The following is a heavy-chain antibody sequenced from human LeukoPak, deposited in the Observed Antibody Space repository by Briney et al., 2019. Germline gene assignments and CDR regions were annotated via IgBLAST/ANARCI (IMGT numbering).Heavy chain of an antibody. CDR3: AKDGLGGIQLWLRDFDY. CDR1: GFTFSSYG. D-gene: IGHD5-18*01. CDR2: ISYDGSNK. V-gene: IGHV3-30*18. J-gene: IGHJ4*02. Sequence: GGSLRLSCAASGFTFSSYGMHWVRQAPGKGLEWVAVISYDGSNKYYADSVKGRFTISRVNSKNTLYLQMNSLRAEDTAVYYCAKDGLGGIQLWLRDFDYWGQGTLVTVSS.